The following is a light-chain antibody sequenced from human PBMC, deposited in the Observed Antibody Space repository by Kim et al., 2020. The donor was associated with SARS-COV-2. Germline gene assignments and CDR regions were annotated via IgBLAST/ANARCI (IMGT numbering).Light chain of an antibody. CDR3: QSYDSSLSGWV. Sequence: RVTIPCTGSNSNIAAGYKVSGYQQLPGTAPTLLVFGNNNRPSGVPDRCSGSTSGTSASLAITGLQAEDEAYYFCQSYDSSLSGWVFGGGTQLTVL. CDR2: GNN. V-gene: IGLV1-40*01. CDR1: NSNIAAGYK. J-gene: IGLJ3*02.